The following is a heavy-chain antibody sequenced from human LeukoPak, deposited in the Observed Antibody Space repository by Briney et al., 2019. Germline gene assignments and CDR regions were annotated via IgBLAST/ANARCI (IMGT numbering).Heavy chain of an antibody. J-gene: IGHJ4*02. CDR1: GFSFSTSA. Sequence: GGSLRLSCAASGFSFSTSAMDWVRHAPGKGLEWVAFLQNDGSENYYADSVKGRVTISRDISKNTLYLQMNSLRAEDTAVYYCARDRGEWGLLPHALDYWGQGTLVTVSS. D-gene: IGHD3-10*01. CDR3: ARDRGEWGLLPHALDY. V-gene: IGHV3-30*02. CDR2: LQNDGSEN.